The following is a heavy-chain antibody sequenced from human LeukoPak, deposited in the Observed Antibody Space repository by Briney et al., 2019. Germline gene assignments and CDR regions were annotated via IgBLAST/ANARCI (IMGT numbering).Heavy chain of an antibody. V-gene: IGHV4-34*01. D-gene: IGHD1-1*01. CDR2: INHSGST. Sequence: PSETLSLTCAVYGGSFSDYYWSWIRQPPGKGLEWIGEINHSGSTNYNSSLKSRVTISVDTSKNQFSLKLSSVTAADTAAYYCKGPTGAAYYYMDVWGKGTTVTVSS. CDR3: KGPTGAAYYYMDV. CDR1: GGSFSDYY. J-gene: IGHJ6*03.